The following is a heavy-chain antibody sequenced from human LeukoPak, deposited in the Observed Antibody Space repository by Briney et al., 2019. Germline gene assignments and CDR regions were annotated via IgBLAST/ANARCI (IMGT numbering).Heavy chain of an antibody. CDR1: GGSISSFH. CDR3: ARHNEQRGLAY. Sequence: PSETLSLTCTVSGGSISSFHWSWIRQPPGKGLEWIGYIHHSGSTIYNPSLKSRVTISVDTSKNQLSLKLSSVTAADTAVYYCARHNEQRGLAYWGQGTLVTVSS. J-gene: IGHJ4*02. D-gene: IGHD2-8*01. V-gene: IGHV4-59*08. CDR2: IHHSGST.